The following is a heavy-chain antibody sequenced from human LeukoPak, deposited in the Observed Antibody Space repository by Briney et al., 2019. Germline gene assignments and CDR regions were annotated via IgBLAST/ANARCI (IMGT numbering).Heavy chain of an antibody. CDR3: ARYNTLLRGVTTSDY. CDR2: IGRISAHNGDV. CDR1: GYSFSNYG. V-gene: IGHV1-18*01. D-gene: IGHD3-10*01. J-gene: IGHJ4*02. Sequence: ASVKVSCKASGYSFSNYGISWVRPAPGQGLEWMGRIGRISAHNGDVNYAPKFQGRVTMTTDTSTTTAYMELRSLRFDDTAVYYCARYNTLLRGVTTSDYWGQGTLVTVSS.